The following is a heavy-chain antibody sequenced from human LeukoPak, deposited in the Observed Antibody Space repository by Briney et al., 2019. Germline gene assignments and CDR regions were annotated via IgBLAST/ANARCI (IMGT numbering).Heavy chain of an antibody. Sequence: SETLSLTCSVSGGSISGHYWTWIRQSAGKGLEWIGRMHTNGKSKYNPSLETRVTMSLDMSKNQFSLKVYSVTAADTAVYYCARLDLRYFDPYYFDYWGQGTLVTVSS. D-gene: IGHD3-9*01. CDR2: MHTNGKS. CDR3: ARLDLRYFDPYYFDY. CDR1: GGSISGHY. V-gene: IGHV4-4*07. J-gene: IGHJ4*02.